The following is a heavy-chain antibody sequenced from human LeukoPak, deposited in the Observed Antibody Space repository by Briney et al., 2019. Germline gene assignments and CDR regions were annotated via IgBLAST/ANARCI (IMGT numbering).Heavy chain of an antibody. D-gene: IGHD3-10*01. CDR2: TSGSGGNT. Sequence: HPGGSLRLSCAASGFTFSSYSMNWVRQAPGKGLEWVSATSGSGGNTYYADSVKGRFTISRDNSKNTLYLQMNSLRAEDTAVYYCAKGTMGRGFGYWGQGTLVTVSS. CDR1: GFTFSSYS. J-gene: IGHJ4*02. V-gene: IGHV3-23*01. CDR3: AKGTMGRGFGY.